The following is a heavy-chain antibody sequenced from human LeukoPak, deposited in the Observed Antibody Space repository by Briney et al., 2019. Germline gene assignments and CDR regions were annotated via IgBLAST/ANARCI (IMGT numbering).Heavy chain of an antibody. Sequence: ASVKVSCKTSGYTFTGYYMHWVRQAPGQGLEWMGWINPNTGGTNYAQKFQGRVTMTNDTSISTAYMELSRLRSDDTAVYYCARSSRPCSGGSCYLYSYYYHNMDVWGKGTTVTISS. CDR2: INPNTGGT. V-gene: IGHV1-2*02. CDR1: GYTFTGYY. D-gene: IGHD2-15*01. J-gene: IGHJ6*03. CDR3: ARSSRPCSGGSCYLYSYYYHNMDV.